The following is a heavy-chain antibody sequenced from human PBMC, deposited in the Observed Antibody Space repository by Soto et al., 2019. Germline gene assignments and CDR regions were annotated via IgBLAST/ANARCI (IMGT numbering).Heavy chain of an antibody. Sequence: GGSLRLSCAASGFIFSDFYMSWIRQAPGKGLEWVSYISKDSSFSIYADSVKGRFTISRDNAQNSVYLQMNSLRAEDTAIYYCAREGPMLRGVVPEDYWGQGTLVTVSS. CDR2: ISKDSSFS. V-gene: IGHV3-11*05. J-gene: IGHJ4*02. D-gene: IGHD3-10*01. CDR1: GFIFSDFY. CDR3: AREGPMLRGVVPEDY.